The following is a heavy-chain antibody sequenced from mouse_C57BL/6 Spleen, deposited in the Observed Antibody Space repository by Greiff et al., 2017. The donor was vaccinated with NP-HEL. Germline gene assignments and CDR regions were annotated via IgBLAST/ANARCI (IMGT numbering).Heavy chain of an antibody. D-gene: IGHD1-1*01. V-gene: IGHV5-16*01. CDR2: INYDGSST. Sequence: DVKLVESEGGLVQPGSSMKLSCTASGFTFSDYYMAWVRQVPEKGLEWVANINYDGSSTYYLDSLKSRFIISRDNAKNILYLQMSSLKSEDTATYYCAREAGSSYGYAMDYWGQGTSVTVSS. J-gene: IGHJ4*01. CDR3: AREAGSSYGYAMDY. CDR1: GFTFSDYY.